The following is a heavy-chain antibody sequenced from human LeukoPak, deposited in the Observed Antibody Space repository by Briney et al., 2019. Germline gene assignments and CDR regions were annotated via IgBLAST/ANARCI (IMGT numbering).Heavy chain of an antibody. CDR2: IYSGGST. J-gene: IGHJ4*02. V-gene: IGHV3-53*04. CDR3: ARDGLAAAADY. D-gene: IGHD6-13*01. Sequence: GGSLRLSCAASGFTVTTNYMSWVRQAPGKGLEWVSVIYSGGSTYYADSVKGRFTISRHNSKNTLYLQMDSLRDEDTAVYYCARDGLAAAADYWGQGTLVTVSS. CDR1: GFTVTTNY.